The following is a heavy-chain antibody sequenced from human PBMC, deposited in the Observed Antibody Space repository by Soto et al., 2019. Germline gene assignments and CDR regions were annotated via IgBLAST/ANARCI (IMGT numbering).Heavy chain of an antibody. D-gene: IGHD2-15*01. CDR2: IYYSGST. V-gene: IGHV4-61*01. Sequence: PSETLSLTCTVSGGSVSSGSYYWSWIRQPPGKGLEWIGYIYYSGSTNYNPSLKSRVTISVDTSKNQFSLKLSSVTAADTAVYYCAREERRYCSGGSCYSEYFQHWGQGTLVTVSS. CDR1: GGSVSSGSYY. J-gene: IGHJ1*01. CDR3: AREERRYCSGGSCYSEYFQH.